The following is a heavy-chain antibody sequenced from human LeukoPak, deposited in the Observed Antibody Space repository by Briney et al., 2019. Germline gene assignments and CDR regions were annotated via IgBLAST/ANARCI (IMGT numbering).Heavy chain of an antibody. CDR3: ARRAHRGDYFDY. CDR2: IYASGST. Sequence: SETLSLTCTVSGGSISSGSYYWSWIRQPAGKGLEWIGRIYASGSTNYNPSLQSRVTISVDTSKNQFSLKLSSVTAADTAVYYCARRAHRGDYFDYWGQGTLVTVSS. D-gene: IGHD5-24*01. J-gene: IGHJ4*02. CDR1: GGSISSGSYY. V-gene: IGHV4-61*02.